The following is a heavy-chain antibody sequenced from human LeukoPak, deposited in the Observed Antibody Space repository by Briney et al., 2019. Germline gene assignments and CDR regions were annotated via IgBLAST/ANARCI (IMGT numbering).Heavy chain of an antibody. J-gene: IGHJ4*02. CDR2: ISAYNGNT. CDR3: ARLKRVATGMAFDY. Sequence: GASVKVSCKASGYTFTSYGISWVRQAPGQGLEWMGWISAYNGNTNYAQKLQGRVTMTTDTYKSTAYMEVRSLRSDDTAVYYCARLKRVATGMAFDYWSEGTLVTVSS. CDR1: GYTFTSYG. D-gene: IGHD5-12*01. V-gene: IGHV1-18*01.